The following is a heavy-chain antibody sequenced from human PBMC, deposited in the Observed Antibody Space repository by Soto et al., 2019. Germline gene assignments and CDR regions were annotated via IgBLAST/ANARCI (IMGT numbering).Heavy chain of an antibody. D-gene: IGHD6-13*01. J-gene: IGHJ5*02. CDR2: ISYDGSNK. Sequence: PGGSLRLSCAASGFTFSSYGMHWVRQAPGKGLEWVAVISYDGSNKYYADSVKGRFTISRDNSKNTLYLQMNSLRAEDTAVYYCAKDAPIAAAGTSGWFDPWGQGTLVTVSS. CDR1: GFTFSSYG. V-gene: IGHV3-30*18. CDR3: AKDAPIAAAGTSGWFDP.